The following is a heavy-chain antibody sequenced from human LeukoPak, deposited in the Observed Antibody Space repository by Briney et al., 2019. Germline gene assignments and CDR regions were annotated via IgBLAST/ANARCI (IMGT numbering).Heavy chain of an antibody. J-gene: IGHJ4*02. CDR2: IRYDGSNK. D-gene: IGHD5-12*01. Sequence: GGSLRLSCAASGFTFSSYGMHWVRQAPGKGLEWVAFIRYDGSNKYYADSVKGRFTISRDNSKNTLYLQMNSLRAEDTAVYYCAKDENIVATITANYFDYWGQGTLVTVSS. CDR3: AKDENIVATITANYFDY. V-gene: IGHV3-30*02. CDR1: GFTFSSYG.